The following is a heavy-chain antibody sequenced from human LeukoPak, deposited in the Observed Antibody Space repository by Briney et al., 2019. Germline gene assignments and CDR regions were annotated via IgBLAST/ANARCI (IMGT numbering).Heavy chain of an antibody. CDR2: VNPKSGGT. CDR3: ARGAVAGTGDFDY. J-gene: IGHJ4*02. D-gene: IGHD6-19*01. V-gene: IGHV1-2*06. Sequence: ASVKVSCKASGYTFTGYYMHWVRQAPGQGLEWMGRVNPKSGGTNYAQKFQGRVTMTRDTSISTAYMELSRLRSEDTAVYYCARGAVAGTGDFDYWGQGTLVTVSS. CDR1: GYTFTGYY.